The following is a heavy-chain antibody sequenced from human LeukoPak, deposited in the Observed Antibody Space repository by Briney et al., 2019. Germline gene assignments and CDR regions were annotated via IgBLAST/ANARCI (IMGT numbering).Heavy chain of an antibody. J-gene: IGHJ4*02. D-gene: IGHD3-10*01. CDR1: GFTFSSYA. V-gene: IGHV3-30*04. CDR3: ARDAALWFGELSNYFDY. Sequence: GGSLRLSCAASGFTFSSYAMHWVRQAPGKGLEWVAVISYDGSNKYYADSVKGRFTISRDNSKNTLYLQMNSLRAEDTAVYYCARDAALWFGELSNYFDYWGQGTLVTVSS. CDR2: ISYDGSNK.